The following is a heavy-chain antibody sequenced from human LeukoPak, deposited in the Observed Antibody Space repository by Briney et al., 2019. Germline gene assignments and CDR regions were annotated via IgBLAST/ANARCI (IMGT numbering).Heavy chain of an antibody. CDR3: AGDQHYDILTGYTGWYFDL. V-gene: IGHV3-7*01. D-gene: IGHD3-9*01. CDR1: GFAFSSHW. Sequence: GGSLRLSCAASGFAFSSHWMSWVRQAPGGGLEWVANIRENGTDKYYGYSVEGRFTISRDNAKNSLYLQMNSLRAEDTAVYYCAGDQHYDILTGYTGWYFDLWGRGTLVTVSS. CDR2: IRENGTDK. J-gene: IGHJ2*01.